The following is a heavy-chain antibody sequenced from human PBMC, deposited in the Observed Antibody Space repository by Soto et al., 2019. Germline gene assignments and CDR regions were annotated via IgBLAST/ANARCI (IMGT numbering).Heavy chain of an antibody. D-gene: IGHD3-3*01. CDR1: GFSLTTSGVG. J-gene: IGHJ4*02. CDR2: IYWDDDT. CDR3: AHRVLRTVFGLVTTTAIYFDF. Sequence: QITLNESGPTQVKPRQTLTLTCTFSGFSLTTSGVGVGWIRQSPGKAPEWLALIYWDDDTRYSPSLKSRLTITTDTSKNQVVVTMADLDPADTASYYCAHRVLRTVFGLVTTTAIYFDFWGQGTPVAVSS. V-gene: IGHV2-5*02.